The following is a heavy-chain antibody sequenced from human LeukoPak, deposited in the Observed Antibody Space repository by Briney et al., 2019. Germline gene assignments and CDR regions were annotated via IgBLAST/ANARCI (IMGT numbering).Heavy chain of an antibody. CDR2: ISTYNGDT. V-gene: IGHV1-18*01. CDR1: GYTFNTYG. Sequence: ASVKVSCKASGYTFNTYGISWVRQAPGQGLEWMGWISTYNGDTSYVQNLQGSVTMTTDTSTSTAYMELMSLRSDDTAVYYCLRDAQRPRLTPDYWGQGTLVTVSS. J-gene: IGHJ4*02. CDR3: LRDAQRPRLTPDY. D-gene: IGHD6-25*01.